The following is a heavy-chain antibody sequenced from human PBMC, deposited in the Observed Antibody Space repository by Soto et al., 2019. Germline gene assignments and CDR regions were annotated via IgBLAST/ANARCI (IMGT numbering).Heavy chain of an antibody. CDR3: ARVFSDSSSFFDP. V-gene: IGHV4-31*03. CDR2: IYYSGRT. J-gene: IGHJ5*02. CDR1: GGSISSGGYY. Sequence: PSETLSLTCTVSGGSISSGGYYWSWIRQHPGKGLEWIGNIYYSGRTYYNPSLKSRVTISVDTSKNQFSLKVSPVTGADTAVYYCARVFSDSSSFFDPWGQGTLVTVSS. D-gene: IGHD6-13*01.